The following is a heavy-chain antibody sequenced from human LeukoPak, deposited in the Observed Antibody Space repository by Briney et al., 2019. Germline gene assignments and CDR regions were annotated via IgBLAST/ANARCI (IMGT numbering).Heavy chain of an antibody. D-gene: IGHD6-19*01. J-gene: IGHJ4*02. CDR3: ASPFAYTSGWSCGY. V-gene: IGHV3-48*01. Sequence: PGGSLRLSCAASGFTFSSYSMNWVRQAPGKGLEWVSYICSSSSSIYYADSVKGRFTISRDNAKNSLYLQMNSLRAEDTAVYYCASPFAYTSGWSCGYWGQGTLVTVSS. CDR1: GFTFSSYS. CDR2: ICSSSSSI.